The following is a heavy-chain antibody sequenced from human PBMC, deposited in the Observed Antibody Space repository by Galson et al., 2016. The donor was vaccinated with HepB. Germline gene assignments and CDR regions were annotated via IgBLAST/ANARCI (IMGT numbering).Heavy chain of an antibody. J-gene: IGHJ3*02. Sequence: SLRLSCAGSGFTLSRHSMNWVRQAPGKGLEWISYISITSTTKYYADSVKGRFTISRDNAKNSLYLQMNSLRDEDTAVYYCASDDRWYYYDSRSYYYGAFDMGGQGTMVAVSS. CDR2: ISITSTTK. CDR3: ASDDRWYYYDSRSYYYGAFDM. V-gene: IGHV3-48*02. CDR1: GFTLSRHS. D-gene: IGHD3-22*01.